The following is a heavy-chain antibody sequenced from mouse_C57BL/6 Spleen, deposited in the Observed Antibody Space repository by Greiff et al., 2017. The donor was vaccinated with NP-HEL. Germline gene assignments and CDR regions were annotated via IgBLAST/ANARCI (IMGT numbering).Heavy chain of an antibody. D-gene: IGHD6-2*01. J-gene: IGHJ4*01. Sequence: EVKLVESGGDLVKPGGSLKLSCAASGFTFSSYGMSWVRQTPDKRLEWVATISSGGSYTYYPDSVKGRFTISRDNTKNTLYLQMSSLKSEDTAMYYCARHEDSLMDYWGQGTSVTVSS. CDR2: ISSGGSYT. CDR3: ARHEDSLMDY. CDR1: GFTFSSYG. V-gene: IGHV5-6*01.